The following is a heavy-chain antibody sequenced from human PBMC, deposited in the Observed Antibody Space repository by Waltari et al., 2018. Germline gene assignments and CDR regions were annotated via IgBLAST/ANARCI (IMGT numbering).Heavy chain of an antibody. D-gene: IGHD5-12*01. V-gene: IGHV4-39*07. J-gene: IGHJ4*02. CDR2: IYYSGST. CDR3: ARRPHSGYEWSY. Sequence: QLQLQESGPGLVKPSETLSLTCTVSGGSISSSSYYWGWTRQPPGKGLEWIGSIYYSGSTYYNPSLKSRVTISVDTSKNQFSLKLSSVTAADTAVYYCARRPHSGYEWSYWGQGTLVTVSS. CDR1: GGSISSSSYY.